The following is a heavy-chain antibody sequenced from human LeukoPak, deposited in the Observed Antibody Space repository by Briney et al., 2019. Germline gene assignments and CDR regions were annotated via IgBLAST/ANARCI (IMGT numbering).Heavy chain of an antibody. D-gene: IGHD6-13*01. V-gene: IGHV3-7*05. CDR1: GFTFSSYA. CDR3: AREIGSAARGR. CDR2: IKEDGSEK. Sequence: GGSLRLSCAASGFTFSSYAMHWVRQAPGKGLEWVANIKEDGSEKYYVDSVKGRFTISRDNAKNSMYLQMNSLRAEDTAVYYCAREIGSAARGRWGQGTLVTVSS. J-gene: IGHJ4*02.